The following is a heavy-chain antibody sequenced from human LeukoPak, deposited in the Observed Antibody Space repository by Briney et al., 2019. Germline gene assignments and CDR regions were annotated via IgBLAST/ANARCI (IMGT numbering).Heavy chain of an antibody. CDR1: GFTFTGNS. V-gene: IGHV3-74*01. CDR3: VRETGTIGYYMDV. Sequence: PGGSLRLSXAASGFTFTGNSMHWVRQGPGKGLVWVARIHRDGGMTSYADSVEGRFTTSRDNAKNTLYLQMNSLRAEDTAIYYCVRETGTIGYYMDVWGKGTTVTVSS. CDR2: IHRDGGMT. J-gene: IGHJ6*03. D-gene: IGHD2-15*01.